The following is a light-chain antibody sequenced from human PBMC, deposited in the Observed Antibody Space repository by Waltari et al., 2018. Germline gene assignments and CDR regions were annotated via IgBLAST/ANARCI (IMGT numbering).Light chain of an antibody. J-gene: IGKJ4*01. V-gene: IGKV3-11*01. CDR3: QQRYDWPIT. CDR2: DVS. Sequence: EIVLTQSPATLSLSPGERATLSCRASQRVDSQLAWYQQKPGQAPRLRIHDVSNRATGVPARFSGSGFGTDFTRTVSRLEPEDSAFYYCQQRYDWPITFGGGTKVEIK. CDR1: QRVDSQ.